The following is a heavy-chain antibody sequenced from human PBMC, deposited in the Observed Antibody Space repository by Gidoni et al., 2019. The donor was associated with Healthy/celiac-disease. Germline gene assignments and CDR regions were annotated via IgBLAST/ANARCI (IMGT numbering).Heavy chain of an antibody. CDR2: INAGNGNT. J-gene: IGHJ4*02. D-gene: IGHD3-10*01. CDR3: ARGGQLGVRGVITDY. CDR1: GYTFTSYA. V-gene: IGHV1-3*01. Sequence: QVQLVQSGAEVKKPGASVKVSCKASGYTFTSYAMHWVRQAPGQRLEWMGWINAGNGNTKYSQKFQGRVTITRDTSASTAYMELSSLRSEDTAVYYCARGGQLGVRGVITDYWGQGTLVTVSS.